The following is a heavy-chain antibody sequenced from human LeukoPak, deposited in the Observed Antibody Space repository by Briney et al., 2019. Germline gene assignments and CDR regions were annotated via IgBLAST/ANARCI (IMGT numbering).Heavy chain of an antibody. CDR2: ISAYNGNT. J-gene: IGHJ4*02. V-gene: IGHV1-18*01. Sequence: ASVKVSCKASGYTFRTFGINWVRQAPGQGLEWMGWISAYNGNTNYAQKLQGRVTMTTDTSTSTAYMELRSLRSDDTAVYYCARDIRTLDYYDSQSPCYFDYWGQGTLVTVSS. D-gene: IGHD3-22*01. CDR3: ARDIRTLDYYDSQSPCYFDY. CDR1: GYTFRTFG.